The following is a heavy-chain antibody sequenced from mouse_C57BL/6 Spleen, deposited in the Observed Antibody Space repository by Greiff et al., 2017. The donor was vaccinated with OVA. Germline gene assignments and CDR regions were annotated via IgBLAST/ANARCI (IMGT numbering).Heavy chain of an antibody. CDR2: ISYDGSN. Sequence: EVKLMESGPGLVKPSQSLSLTCSVTGYSITSGYYWNWIRQFPGNKLEWMGYISYDGSNNYNPSLKNRISITRDTSKNQFFLKLNSVTTEDTATYYCARRPVVAHWYFDVWGTGTTVTVSS. V-gene: IGHV3-6*01. CDR1: GYSITSGYY. CDR3: ARRPVVAHWYFDV. J-gene: IGHJ1*03. D-gene: IGHD1-1*01.